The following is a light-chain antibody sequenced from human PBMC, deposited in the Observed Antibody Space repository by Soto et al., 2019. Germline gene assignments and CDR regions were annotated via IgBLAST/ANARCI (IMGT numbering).Light chain of an antibody. V-gene: IGKV3-15*01. CDR1: QSVSSN. J-gene: IGKJ1*01. CDR2: GAS. Sequence: EIVMTQSPATLSVSPGERATLSCRASQSVSSNLAWYQQKPGQAPRLLIYGASTRATGIPARLSGSGSGTEFTLTINSLQSEDFVVYYCQQYNNWPRTFGQGTKV. CDR3: QQYNNWPRT.